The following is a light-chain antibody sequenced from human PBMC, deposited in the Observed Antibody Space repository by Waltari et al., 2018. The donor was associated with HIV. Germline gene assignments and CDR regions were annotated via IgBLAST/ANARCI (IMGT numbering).Light chain of an antibody. V-gene: IGLV1-44*01. CDR1: SSNIGSNS. Sequence: QSVLTQPPSASGTPGHRVTISCSGSSSNIGSNSVNWYQHLPETAPKLLIFRNNQRPSGVPDRFSGSKSGTSASLAISGLQSEDEADYYCAAWDDSLNSYVFGTGTTVTVL. CDR2: RNN. J-gene: IGLJ1*01. CDR3: AAWDDSLNSYV.